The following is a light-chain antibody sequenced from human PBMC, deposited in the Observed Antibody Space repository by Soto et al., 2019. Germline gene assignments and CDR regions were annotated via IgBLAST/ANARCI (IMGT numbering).Light chain of an antibody. CDR1: QGISSY. J-gene: IGKJ1*01. V-gene: IGKV1-8*01. Sequence: AIQLTQSPSSLSASTGDRVTITCRASQGISSYLAWYQQKPGKAPKLLIYAASTLQSGVPSRFSGSGSGTDFTLTISCLQSEDFATYYCQQYYSYPLFGQGTKVDI. CDR3: QQYYSYPL. CDR2: AAS.